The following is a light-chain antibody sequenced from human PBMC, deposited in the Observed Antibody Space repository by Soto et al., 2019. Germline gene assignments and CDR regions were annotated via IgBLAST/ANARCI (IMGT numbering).Light chain of an antibody. J-gene: IGKJ5*01. V-gene: IGKV1-9*01. CDR1: QGISSN. CDR2: AAS. CDR3: QQFNSYPIT. Sequence: DRQWTQSPCLLSAAVGERVTVGCGASQGISSNLAWYQQKPGKAPKLLIYAASTLQSGVPSRFSGSGSGTEFTLTISSLQPEDFATYYCQQFNSYPITFGQGTRLEIK.